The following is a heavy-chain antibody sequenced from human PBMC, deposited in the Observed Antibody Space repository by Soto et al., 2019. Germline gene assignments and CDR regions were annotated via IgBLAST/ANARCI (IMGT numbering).Heavy chain of an antibody. Sequence: VGSLRLSCAASGFTFSSYAMSWVRQAPGKGLEWVSAISGSGGSTYYADSVKGRFTISRDNSKNTLYLQMNSLRAEDTAVYYCAKDRAFDFWSGYSGSCFDYWGQGTLVTVSS. CDR2: ISGSGGST. D-gene: IGHD3-3*01. CDR1: GFTFSSYA. J-gene: IGHJ4*02. CDR3: AKDRAFDFWSGYSGSCFDY. V-gene: IGHV3-23*01.